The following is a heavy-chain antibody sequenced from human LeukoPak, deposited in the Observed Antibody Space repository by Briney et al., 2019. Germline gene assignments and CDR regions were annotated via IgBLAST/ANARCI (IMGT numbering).Heavy chain of an antibody. CDR2: ISSSSIYI. D-gene: IGHD4-17*01. V-gene: IGHV3-21*01. CDR1: GFTFSSYS. J-gene: IGHJ4*02. Sequence: PGGSLRLSCAGSGFTFSSYSMNWVRQAPGKGLEWVSSISSSSIYIYYADSVKGRFTISRDNAKNSLYLQMNSLRAEDTAVYYCARGKSNYGDYVDYWGQGALVTVSS. CDR3: ARGKSNYGDYVDY.